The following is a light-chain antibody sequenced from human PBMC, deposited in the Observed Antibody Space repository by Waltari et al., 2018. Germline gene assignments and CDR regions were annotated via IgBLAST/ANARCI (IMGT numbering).Light chain of an antibody. CDR2: WAS. CDR3: QQYFTTPT. Sequence: DIVMTQSPDSLAVSLGERATINCKSSQSVLYSSNNKNYLGWYPQKPGQPPRLLIYWASTRESGVPDRFSGSGSGTDFTLTISSLQAEDVAVYYCQQYFTTPTFGQGTKLEIK. J-gene: IGKJ2*01. CDR1: QSVLYSSNNKNY. V-gene: IGKV4-1*01.